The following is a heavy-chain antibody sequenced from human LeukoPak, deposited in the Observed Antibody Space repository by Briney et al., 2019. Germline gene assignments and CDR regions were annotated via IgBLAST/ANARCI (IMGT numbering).Heavy chain of an antibody. D-gene: IGHD6-19*01. CDR1: GFTFDESA. Sequence: GGSLRLSCAASGFTFDESAMHWVRQAPGKGLEWVSGIGWDSKSIIYADSVKGRFTISRDNAKNSLYLQMNSLRPEDTALYYYAKAVPAPGAFDIWGRGTVVTVSS. CDR3: AKAVPAPGAFDI. J-gene: IGHJ3*02. V-gene: IGHV3-9*01. CDR2: IGWDSKSI.